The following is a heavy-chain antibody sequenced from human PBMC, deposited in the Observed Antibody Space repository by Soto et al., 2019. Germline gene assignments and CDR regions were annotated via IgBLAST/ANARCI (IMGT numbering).Heavy chain of an antibody. V-gene: IGHV2-5*02. D-gene: IGHD1-26*01. CDR1: GFSLSTSGVG. J-gene: IGHJ6*02. CDR2: IYWDDDK. CDR3: AHWSGSHGYYGMDV. Sequence: QITLKESGPPLVKPTQTLTLTCTFSGFSLSTSGVGVGWIRQPPGKALEWLALIYWDDDKRYSPSLKSRLTITKDTSKNQVVLTMTNMDPVDTATHYCAHWSGSHGYYGMDVWGQGTTVTVSS.